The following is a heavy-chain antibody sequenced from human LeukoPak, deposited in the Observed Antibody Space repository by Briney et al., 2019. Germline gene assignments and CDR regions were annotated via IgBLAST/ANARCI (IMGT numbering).Heavy chain of an antibody. V-gene: IGHV3-23*01. J-gene: IGHJ4*02. CDR1: GFTFSSYA. Sequence: TGGSLRLSCAASGFTFSSYAMSWVRQAPGKGLEWVSAISGSGGSTYYADSVKGRSTISRDNSNLTLSLQMSSLRADDTAVYYCAKHRADSSSTIVDWGQGTLVTVSS. CDR3: AKHRADSSSTIVD. CDR2: ISGSGGST. D-gene: IGHD6-13*01.